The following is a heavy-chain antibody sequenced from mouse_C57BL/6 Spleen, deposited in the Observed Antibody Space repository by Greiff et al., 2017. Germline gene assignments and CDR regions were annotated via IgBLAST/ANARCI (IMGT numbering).Heavy chain of an antibody. J-gene: IGHJ2*01. CDR1: GFSLTSYG. CDR3: ASYGYDGGYYFDY. V-gene: IGHV2-2*01. Sequence: QVQLQQSGPGLVQPSQSLSITCTVSGFSLTSYGVHWVRQSPGKGLEWLGVIWSGGSTDYNAAFISRLSISKDNSKSQVFFKMNSLQADDTAIYYCASYGYDGGYYFDYWGQGTTLTVSS. D-gene: IGHD2-2*01. CDR2: IWSGGST.